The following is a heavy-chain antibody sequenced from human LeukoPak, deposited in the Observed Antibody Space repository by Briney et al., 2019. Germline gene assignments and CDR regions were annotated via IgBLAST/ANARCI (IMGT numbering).Heavy chain of an antibody. Sequence: PGGSLRLSCTASGFTFGDYAMSWVRQAPGKGLEWVGFIQSRTYGGATQYAASVKGRFTISRDNSKNTLYLQMNSLRAEDTAVYYCARDLLDSDGDYNYYYYMDVWGKGTTVTISS. V-gene: IGHV3-49*04. CDR2: IQSRTYGGAT. CDR1: GFTFGDYA. D-gene: IGHD4-17*01. J-gene: IGHJ6*03. CDR3: ARDLLDSDGDYNYYYYMDV.